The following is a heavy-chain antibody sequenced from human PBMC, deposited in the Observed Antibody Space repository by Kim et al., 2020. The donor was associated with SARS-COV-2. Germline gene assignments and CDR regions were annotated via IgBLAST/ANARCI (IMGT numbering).Heavy chain of an antibody. CDR3: ARGGGIEQQLAFDY. CDR1: GDSVSSNSAA. D-gene: IGHD6-13*01. Sequence: SQTLSLACAISGDSVSSNSAAWNWIRQSPSRGLEWLGRTYYRSKWYNDYAVSVKSRITINPDTSKNQFSLQLNSVTPEDTAVYYCARGGGIEQQLAFDYWGQGTLVTVSS. V-gene: IGHV6-1*01. J-gene: IGHJ4*02. CDR2: TYYRSKWYN.